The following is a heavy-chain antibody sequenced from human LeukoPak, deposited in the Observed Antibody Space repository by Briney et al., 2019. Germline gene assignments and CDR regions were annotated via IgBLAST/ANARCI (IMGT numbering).Heavy chain of an antibody. V-gene: IGHV3-30*18. CDR2: ISYDGSNK. Sequence: GGSLRLSCAASGFTFSSYGMHWVRQAPGKGLEWVAVISYDGSNKYYADSVKGRFTISRDNSKNTLYLQMNSLRAEDTAVYYCAKMVEMDTKGDYWGQGTLVTVSS. D-gene: IGHD5-24*01. CDR1: GFTFSSYG. CDR3: AKMVEMDTKGDY. J-gene: IGHJ4*02.